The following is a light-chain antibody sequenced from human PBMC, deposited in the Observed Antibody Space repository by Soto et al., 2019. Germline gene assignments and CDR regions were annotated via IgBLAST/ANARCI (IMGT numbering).Light chain of an antibody. Sequence: QSELTHAASVSGSPGQSISISCPGTSIDVGANNYVSWYQQHPGKAPKLMIYGVTNRPSGVSDRFSGSKSGNMASLTISGLQAEDEADYYCSSYTSSSTRVFGTGTKVTVL. CDR1: SIDVGANNY. CDR3: SSYTSSSTRV. J-gene: IGLJ1*01. V-gene: IGLV2-14*01. CDR2: GVT.